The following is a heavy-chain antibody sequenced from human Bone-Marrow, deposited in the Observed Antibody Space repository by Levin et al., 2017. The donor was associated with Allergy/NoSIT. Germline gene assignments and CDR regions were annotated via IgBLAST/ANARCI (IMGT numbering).Heavy chain of an antibody. CDR1: GYTFSTYW. Sequence: PGGSLRLSCKGSGYTFSTYWIGWVRQMPGKGLEWVGIIYPADSDTKYSPSFQGHVTISADKSISTAYLQWSSLKASDTAMYYCARQGGDYNWFDPWGQGTLVTVSS. V-gene: IGHV5-51*01. D-gene: IGHD4-17*01. CDR2: IYPADSDT. J-gene: IGHJ5*02. CDR3: ARQGGDYNWFDP.